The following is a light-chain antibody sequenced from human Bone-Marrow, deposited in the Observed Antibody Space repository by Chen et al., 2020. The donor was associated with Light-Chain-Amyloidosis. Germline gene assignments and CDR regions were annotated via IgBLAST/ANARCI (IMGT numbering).Light chain of an antibody. CDR3: QQSYSAWT. J-gene: IGKJ1*01. Sequence: DIQMTQSPSPLSASLGDRVTITCRASEDIRVYLNWYQQKPGKAPKLLIYFASNLEAWVPSRFSGSGSGTDFTLTISSLQPEDSATYYCQQSYSAWTFGLGTKVDIK. CDR1: EDIRVY. V-gene: IGKV1-39*01. CDR2: FAS.